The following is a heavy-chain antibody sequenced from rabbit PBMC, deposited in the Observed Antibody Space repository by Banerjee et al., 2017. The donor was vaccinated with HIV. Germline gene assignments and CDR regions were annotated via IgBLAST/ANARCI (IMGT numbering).Heavy chain of an antibody. J-gene: IGHJ4*01. D-gene: IGHD7-1*01. CDR1: GFSFSAVYY. V-gene: IGHV1S40*01. CDR3: ARDRTDSTGYYFNL. Sequence: QSLEESGGGLVQPEGSLTLTCTASGFSFSAVYYMCWVRQAPGKGLEWIACISAGSSGRTYYASWAKGRFTISKTSSTTVTLQMTSLTAADTATYFCARDRTDSTGYYFNLWGPGTLVTVS. CDR2: ISAGSSGRT.